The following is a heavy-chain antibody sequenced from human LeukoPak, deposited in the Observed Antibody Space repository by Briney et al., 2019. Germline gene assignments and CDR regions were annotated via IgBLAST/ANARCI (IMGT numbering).Heavy chain of an antibody. Sequence: PSETLSLTCTVSGGSISSSSHYWGWIRQPPGKGLEWIGSIYYSGSTYYNPSLKSRVTISVDTSKNQFSLKMSSVTAADTAVYYCARQEGSYGSNYFDYWGQGTLVTVSS. V-gene: IGHV4-39*01. CDR1: GGSISSSSHY. CDR3: ARQEGSYGSNYFDY. CDR2: IYYSGST. D-gene: IGHD5-18*01. J-gene: IGHJ4*02.